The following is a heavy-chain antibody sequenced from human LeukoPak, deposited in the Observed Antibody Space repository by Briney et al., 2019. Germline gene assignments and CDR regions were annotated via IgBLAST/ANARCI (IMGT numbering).Heavy chain of an antibody. Sequence: GGSLRLSCAASGFTFSSYGMHWVRQAPGKGLEWVAVISYDGSNKYYADSVKGRFTISRDNSKNTLYLQMNSLRAEDTAVYYCAKDRDYVWGSYRLYYYYGMDVWGQGTTVTVSS. D-gene: IGHD3-16*02. CDR2: ISYDGSNK. CDR1: GFTFSSYG. J-gene: IGHJ6*02. V-gene: IGHV3-30*18. CDR3: AKDRDYVWGSYRLYYYYGMDV.